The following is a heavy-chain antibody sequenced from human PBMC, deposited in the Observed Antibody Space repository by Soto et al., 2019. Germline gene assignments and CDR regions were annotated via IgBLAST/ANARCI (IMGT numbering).Heavy chain of an antibody. J-gene: IGHJ4*02. CDR2: IYYSGST. V-gene: IGHV4-30-4*01. Sequence: SETLSLTCTVSGGSISSGDYYWSWIRQPPGKGLEWIGYIYYSGSTYYNPSLKSRVTISVDTSKNQFSLKLSSVTAADTAVYYCAKRGYSGYDYEYPGERNTEYYFDYWGQGTLVTVSS. CDR3: AKRGYSGYDYEYPGERNTEYYFDY. D-gene: IGHD5-12*01. CDR1: GGSISSGDYY.